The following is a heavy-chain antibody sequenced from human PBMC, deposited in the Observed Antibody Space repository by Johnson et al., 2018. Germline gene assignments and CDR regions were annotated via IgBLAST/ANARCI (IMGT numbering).Heavy chain of an antibody. J-gene: IGHJ2*01. Sequence: QVQLVESGGGVVQPGTSLRLSCAASGFSFSNYGMNWVRQAPGQGLEWVAFIEYDGSVKYYADSVKGRFTISRDNSRNTLYVEMNGLRAEDPAGYYGARDRGLAAQIYWYFDLWGRGTLVSVSS. D-gene: IGHD6-13*01. CDR3: ARDRGLAAQIYWYFDL. CDR2: IEYDGSVK. V-gene: IGHV3-33*05. CDR1: GFSFSNYG.